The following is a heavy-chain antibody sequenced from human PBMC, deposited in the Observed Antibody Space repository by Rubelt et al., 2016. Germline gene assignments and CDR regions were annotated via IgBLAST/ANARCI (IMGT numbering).Heavy chain of an antibody. J-gene: IGHJ3*02. CDR3: ARDQLALYAFDI. CDR2: INAGNGNT. D-gene: IGHD1-1*01. CDR1: GYTFTSYA. V-gene: IGHV1-3*01. Sequence: QVQLVQSGAEVKKPGASVKVSCKASGYTFTSYAMHWVRQAPGQRLEWMGWINAGNGNTTYSQKFQGRVTITSDTSASTAYMELRSLRSDDTAVYFCARDQLALYAFDIWGQGTMVTVSS.